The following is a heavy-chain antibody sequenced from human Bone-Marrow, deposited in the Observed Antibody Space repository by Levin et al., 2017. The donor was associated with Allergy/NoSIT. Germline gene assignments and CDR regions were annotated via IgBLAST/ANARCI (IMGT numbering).Heavy chain of an antibody. CDR2: ISSDGRNK. D-gene: IGHD1-14*01. CDR1: GYTFNNYA. J-gene: IGHJ4*02. CDR3: VKDYGETTTDYFDY. V-gene: IGHV3-30*04. Sequence: GGSLRLSCVASGYTFNNYALHWVRQAPGKGLEWVAVISSDGRNKYYADSVKGRFTISRDNSKNTLYLQMNSLRVEDTAVYYCVKDYGETTTDYFDYWGQGTLVTVSS.